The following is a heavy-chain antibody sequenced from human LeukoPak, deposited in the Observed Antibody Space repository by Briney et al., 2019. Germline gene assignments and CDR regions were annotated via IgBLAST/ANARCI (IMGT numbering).Heavy chain of an antibody. CDR2: IYYSGST. D-gene: IGHD2-2*01. CDR3: ASLSYCSSTSCYVGYFDY. J-gene: IGHJ4*02. V-gene: IGHV4-59*08. Sequence: PSETLSLTCTVSGGSISSYHWSWIRQPPGKGLEWIGYIYYSGSTNYNPSFKSRVTISVDTSKNQFSLKLSSVTAADTAVYYCASLSYCSSTSCYVGYFDYWGQGTLVTVSS. CDR1: GGSISSYH.